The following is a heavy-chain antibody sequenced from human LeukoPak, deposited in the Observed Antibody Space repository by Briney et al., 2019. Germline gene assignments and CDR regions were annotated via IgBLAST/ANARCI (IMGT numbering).Heavy chain of an antibody. CDR3: ARDYDSDAHDAFDI. Sequence: GGSLRLSCAASGFTFSSYGMHWVRQAPGKGLEWVAVISYDGSNKYYADSVKGRFTIYRDNSKNTLYLQMNSLRAEDTAVYYCARDYDSDAHDAFDIWGQGTMVAVSS. CDR1: GFTFSSYG. V-gene: IGHV3-30*03. CDR2: ISYDGSNK. J-gene: IGHJ3*02. D-gene: IGHD3-22*01.